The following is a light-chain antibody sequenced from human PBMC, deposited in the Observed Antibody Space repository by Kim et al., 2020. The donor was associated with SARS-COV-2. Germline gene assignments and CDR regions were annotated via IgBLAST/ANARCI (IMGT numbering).Light chain of an antibody. CDR2: YDS. Sequence: SYELTQPPSVSVAPGKTAKITCGGNNIGSKSVHWYRQKPGQAPVLVIYYDSDRPSGIPERFSGSNSGNTATLTISRVEAGDEADYYCQVWDSSSDHVVFGGGTQVTVL. J-gene: IGLJ2*01. CDR3: QVWDSSSDHVV. CDR1: NIGSKS. V-gene: IGLV3-21*04.